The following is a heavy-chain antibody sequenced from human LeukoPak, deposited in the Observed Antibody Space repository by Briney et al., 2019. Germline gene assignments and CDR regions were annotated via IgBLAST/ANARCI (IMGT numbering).Heavy chain of an antibody. J-gene: IGHJ4*02. CDR3: ASHYDYVWGSYRQFDY. V-gene: IGHV3-7*01. D-gene: IGHD3-16*02. CDR2: IKQDGSEK. Sequence: GGSLRLSCAASGFTFSSYWMSWVRKAPGKGLEWVANIKQDGSEKYYVDSVKGRFTISRDNAKNSLYLQMNSLRAEDTAVYYCASHYDYVWGSYRQFDYWGQGTLVTVSS. CDR1: GFTFSSYW.